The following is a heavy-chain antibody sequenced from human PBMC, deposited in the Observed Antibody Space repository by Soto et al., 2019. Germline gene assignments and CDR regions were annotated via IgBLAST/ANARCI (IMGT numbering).Heavy chain of an antibody. CDR3: AEHGHCSSTSCYNGMDV. V-gene: IGHV1-58*01. D-gene: IGHD2-2*02. CDR2: IVVGSGNT. J-gene: IGHJ6*02. Sequence: ASVKVSCKASGFTFTSSAVQWVRQARGQRLEWIGWIVVGSGNTNYAQKFQERVTITRDMYTSTAYMELSSLRSEDTAVYYCAEHGHCSSTSCYNGMDVWGQGTRVNVSS. CDR1: GFTFTSSA.